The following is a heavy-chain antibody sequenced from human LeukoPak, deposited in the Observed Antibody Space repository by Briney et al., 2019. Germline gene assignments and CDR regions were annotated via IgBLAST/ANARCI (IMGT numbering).Heavy chain of an antibody. J-gene: IGHJ4*02. CDR1: GFTFSSYW. CDR2: IKQDGSEK. CDR3: ARVGFSSGWRFDY. D-gene: IGHD6-19*01. Sequence: QSGGSLRLSCAASGFTFSSYWMSWVRQAPGKGLEWVANIKQDGSEKYYVGSVKGRFTISRDNAKNSLYLQMNSLRAEDTAVYYCARVGFSSGWRFDYWGQGTLVTVSS. V-gene: IGHV3-7*05.